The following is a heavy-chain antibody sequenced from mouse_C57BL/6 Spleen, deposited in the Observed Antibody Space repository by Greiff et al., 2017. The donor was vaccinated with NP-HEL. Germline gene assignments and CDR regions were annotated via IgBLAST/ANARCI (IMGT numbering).Heavy chain of an antibody. V-gene: IGHV1-50*01. Sequence: VQLQQPGAELVKPGASVKLSCKASGYTFTSYWMQWVKQRPGQGLEWIGEIDPSDSYTNYNQKFKGKATLTVDTSSSTAYMQLSSLTSEDSAVYYCARSNGGGDYWGQGTTLTVSS. CDR2: IDPSDSYT. CDR1: GYTFTSYW. CDR3: ARSNGGGDY. J-gene: IGHJ2*01.